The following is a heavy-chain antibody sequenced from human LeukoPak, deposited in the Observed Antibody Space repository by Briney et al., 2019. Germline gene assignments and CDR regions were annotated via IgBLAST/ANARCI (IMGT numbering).Heavy chain of an antibody. Sequence: QPGGSLRLSCAASGFTFSNYEMHWVRRAPGKGLEWVSYISSGGSTVYYADSVKGRFTVSRDNAKNSLYLQMSGLRAEDTAVYYCARGGSFVEYWGQGTLVSVSS. CDR2: ISSGGSTV. D-gene: IGHD3-10*01. J-gene: IGHJ4*02. CDR3: ARGGSFVEY. V-gene: IGHV3-48*03. CDR1: GFTFSNYE.